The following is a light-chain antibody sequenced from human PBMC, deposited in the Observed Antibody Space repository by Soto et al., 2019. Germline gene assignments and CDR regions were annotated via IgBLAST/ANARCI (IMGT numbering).Light chain of an antibody. J-gene: IGKJ4*01. CDR1: QSVDSN. V-gene: IGKV3D-15*01. CDR3: QQYDNWPLT. Sequence: EIVMTQSPATLSVYPRETATLSCRASQSVDSNLAWYQQKPGQAPRLLIFGASTRATGIPARFSGSGSGTDFTLTISSLQSEDFGVYFCQQYDNWPLTFGGGTKVEIQ. CDR2: GAS.